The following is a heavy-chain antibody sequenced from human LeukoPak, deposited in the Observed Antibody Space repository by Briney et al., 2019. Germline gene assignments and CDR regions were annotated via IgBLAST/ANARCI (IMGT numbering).Heavy chain of an antibody. CDR3: ARGSRSSDY. CDR2: IYYSGNT. CDR1: GGSISNYY. V-gene: IGHV4-59*01. Sequence: SETLSLTCTVSGGSISNYYWSWIRQPPGKGLEWIGYIYYSGNTSYNPSLKSRVTISGDTSKNQFSLKLSSVTAADTAVYYCARGSRSSDYWGQGTLVTVSS. J-gene: IGHJ4*02.